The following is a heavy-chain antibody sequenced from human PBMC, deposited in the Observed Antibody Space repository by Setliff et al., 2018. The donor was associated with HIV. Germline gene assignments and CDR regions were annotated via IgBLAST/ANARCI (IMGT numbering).Heavy chain of an antibody. V-gene: IGHV4-4*07. Sequence: SETLSLTCTVSGGSVSNYYWSWIRQPAGKGLEWIGRIYTTGSTNYNPSLKSRVTMSVDTPKNQFSLKLSSVTAADTAVYYCARDALGSGWYLDWFDPWGQGTLVTVSS. CDR1: GGSVSNYY. D-gene: IGHD6-19*01. J-gene: IGHJ5*02. CDR3: ARDALGSGWYLDWFDP. CDR2: IYTTGST.